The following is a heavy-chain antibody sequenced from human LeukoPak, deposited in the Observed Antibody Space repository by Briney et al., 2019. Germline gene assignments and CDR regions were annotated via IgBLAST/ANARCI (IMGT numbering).Heavy chain of an antibody. CDR2: SHYRGST. V-gene: IGHV4-59*01. D-gene: IGHD3-9*01. Sequence: SETLSLTCTVSGGPISSYYWSWIRQPPGKGLAWIGYSHYRGSTVYTPPLKCRVSLSVDTSKNQFSLRLTSVTTADTAVDYCARRTYYDSLTCYNDRYLDLWGRGTLVTVSS. J-gene: IGHJ2*01. CDR1: GGPISSYY. CDR3: ARRTYYDSLTCYNDRYLDL.